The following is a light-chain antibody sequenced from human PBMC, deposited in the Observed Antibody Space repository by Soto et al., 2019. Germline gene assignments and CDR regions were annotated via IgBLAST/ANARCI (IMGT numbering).Light chain of an antibody. CDR3: SSYTSRATQVV. Sequence: QSVLTQPASVSVSPGQSITISCTGTSRDVGGYNYVSWYQQYPGKAPKLMIYDVSYRPSGVSNRFSGSKSGNTASLTISGLGAEDEADYYCSSYTSRATQVVFGGGTQLTVL. CDR2: DVS. J-gene: IGLJ2*01. V-gene: IGLV2-14*01. CDR1: SRDVGGYNY.